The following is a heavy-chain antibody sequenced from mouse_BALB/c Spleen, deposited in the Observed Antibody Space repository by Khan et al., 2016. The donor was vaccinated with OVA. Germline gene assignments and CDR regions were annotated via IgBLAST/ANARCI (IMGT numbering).Heavy chain of an antibody. CDR2: ISSDGSYT. J-gene: IGHJ3*01. D-gene: IGHD4-1*01. CDR1: GFTFSSYG. V-gene: IGHV5-6*01. Sequence: EVELVESGGDLMKPGGSLKLSCAASGFTFSSYGMSWVRQTPDKRLEWVATISSDGSYTYYPDSVKGRFTISRDNVKNTLYLQMSSLKSEDTAMYYCASHLTGSFAYWGQGTLVTVSA. CDR3: ASHLTGSFAY.